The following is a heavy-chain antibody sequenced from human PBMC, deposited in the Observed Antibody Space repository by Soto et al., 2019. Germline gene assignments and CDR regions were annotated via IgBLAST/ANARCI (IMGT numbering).Heavy chain of an antibody. Sequence: PSETLSLTCAVSGYSISSGYYWGWIRQPPGKGLEWIGSIYHSGSTYYNPSLKSRVTISVDTSKNQFSLKLSSVTAADTAVYYCASHHLVTTIVYWGQGTLVNVSS. CDR2: IYHSGST. J-gene: IGHJ4*02. V-gene: IGHV4-38-2*01. CDR3: ASHHLVTTIVY. D-gene: IGHD4-4*01. CDR1: GYSISSGYY.